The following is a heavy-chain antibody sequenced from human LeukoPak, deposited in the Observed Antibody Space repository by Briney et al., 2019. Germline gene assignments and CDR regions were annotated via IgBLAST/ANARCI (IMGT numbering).Heavy chain of an antibody. Sequence: SVKVSCKASGYTFTGYYMHWVRQAPGQGLEWMGGIIPIFGTANCAQKFQGRVTITADESTSTAYMELSSLRSEDTAVYYCARDGKDYYGSGSYFNFDYWGQGTLVTVSS. CDR2: IIPIFGTA. CDR1: GYTFTGYY. V-gene: IGHV1-69*13. CDR3: ARDGKDYYGSGSYFNFDY. D-gene: IGHD3-10*01. J-gene: IGHJ4*02.